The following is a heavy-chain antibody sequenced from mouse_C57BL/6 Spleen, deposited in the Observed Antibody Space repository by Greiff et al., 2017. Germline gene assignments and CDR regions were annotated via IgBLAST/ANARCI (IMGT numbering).Heavy chain of an antibody. CDR3: ATITGTKDFDY. V-gene: IGHV2-2*01. CDR1: GFSLTSYG. D-gene: IGHD4-1*01. CDR2: IWSGGST. J-gene: IGHJ2*01. Sequence: VQLVESGPGLVQPSQSLSITCTVSGFSLTSYGVHWVRQSPGKGLEWLGVIWSGGSTDYNAAFISRLSISKDNSKSQVFFKMNSQQADDTAIYYCATITGTKDFDYWGQGTTLTVSS.